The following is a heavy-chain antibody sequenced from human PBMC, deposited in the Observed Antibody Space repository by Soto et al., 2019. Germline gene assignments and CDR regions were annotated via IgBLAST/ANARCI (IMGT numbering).Heavy chain of an antibody. CDR3: ARLWSGYLDWFDP. J-gene: IGHJ5*02. V-gene: IGHV4-39*01. Sequence: SETLSLTCTVSGGSIRHSSFYWGWLRQPPGKGLDWIGTIYYSGTTYYNPSLKSRVTISVDTSKNQFSLKLSSVTAADTAMYYCARLWSGYLDWFDPWGKGTLVTVSS. CDR2: IYYSGTT. D-gene: IGHD3-3*01. CDR1: GGSIRHSSFY.